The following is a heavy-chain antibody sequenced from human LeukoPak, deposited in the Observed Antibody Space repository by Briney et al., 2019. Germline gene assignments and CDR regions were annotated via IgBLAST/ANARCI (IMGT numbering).Heavy chain of an antibody. CDR3: ARDSLLPSAMGYYYMDV. D-gene: IGHD2-2*01. V-gene: IGHV4-61*02. CDR1: GGSISSGSYY. J-gene: IGHJ6*03. Sequence: SETLSLTCTVSGGSISSGSYYWSWIRQPAGKGLEWIGRIYTSGSTNHNPSLKSRVTISVDTSKNQFSLKLSSVAAADTALYYCARDSLLPSAMGYYYMDVWGKGTTVTVSS. CDR2: IYTSGST.